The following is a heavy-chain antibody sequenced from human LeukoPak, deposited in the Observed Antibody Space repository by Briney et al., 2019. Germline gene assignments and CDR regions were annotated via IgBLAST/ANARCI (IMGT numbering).Heavy chain of an antibody. CDR3: ARDRGGGHMDV. V-gene: IGHV4-59*01. CDR1: GGSISSYY. J-gene: IGHJ6*03. CDR2: IYYSGST. D-gene: IGHD2-15*01. Sequence: NPSETLSLTCTVSGGSISSYYWSWIRQPPGKGLEWIGYIYYSGSTNYNPSLKSRVTISVDTSKNQFSLKPSSVTAADTAVYYCARDRGGGHMDVWAKGPRSPSP.